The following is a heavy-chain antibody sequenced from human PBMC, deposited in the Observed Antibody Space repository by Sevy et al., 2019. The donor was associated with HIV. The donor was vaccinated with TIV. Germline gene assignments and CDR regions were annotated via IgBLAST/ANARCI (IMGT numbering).Heavy chain of an antibody. CDR3: ARDYYDSSGPRYYYGMDV. D-gene: IGHD3-22*01. CDR2: ISYDGSNK. V-gene: IGHV3-30-3*01. Sequence: GGSLGLSCAASGFTFSSYAMHWVRQAPGKGLEWVAVISYDGSNKYYADSVKGRFTISRDNSKNTLYLQMNSLRAEDTAVYYCARDYYDSSGPRYYYGMDVWGQGTTVTVSS. J-gene: IGHJ6*02. CDR1: GFTFSSYA.